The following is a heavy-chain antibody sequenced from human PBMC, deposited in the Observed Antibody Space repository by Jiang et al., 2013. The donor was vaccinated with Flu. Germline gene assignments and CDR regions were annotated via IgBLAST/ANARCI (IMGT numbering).Heavy chain of an antibody. J-gene: IGHJ4*02. D-gene: IGHD6-19*01. CDR3: ARYQMNSSGWEAFDY. CDR2: IYYSGST. V-gene: IGHV4-39*01. Sequence: PSETLSLTCTVSGGSISSSSYYWGWIRQPPGKGLEWIGSIYYSGSTYYNPSLKSRVTISVDTSKNQFSLKLSSVTAADTAVYYCARYQMNSSGWEAFDYWGQGTLVTVSS. CDR1: GGSISSSSYY.